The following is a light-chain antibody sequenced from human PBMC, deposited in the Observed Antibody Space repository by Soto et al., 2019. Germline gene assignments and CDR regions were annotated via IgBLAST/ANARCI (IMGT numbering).Light chain of an antibody. Sequence: TQSPSTLSASVGDRVTLSCRASQSVSSYLAWYQQKRGQAPRLLIYDASNRATGIPARFSGSGSGTDFTLTISSLEPEDFAVYYCQQRSNWPRYTFGQGTKLEIK. CDR1: QSVSSY. CDR3: QQRSNWPRYT. V-gene: IGKV3-11*01. J-gene: IGKJ2*01. CDR2: DAS.